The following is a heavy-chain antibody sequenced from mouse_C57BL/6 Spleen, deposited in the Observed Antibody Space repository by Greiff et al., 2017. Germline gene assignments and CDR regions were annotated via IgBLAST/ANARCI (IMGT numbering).Heavy chain of an antibody. Sequence: VQLQQSGGGLVKPGGSLKLSCAASGFTFSDYGMHWVRQAPEKGLEWVAYISSGSSTIYYADTVKGRFTISRDNAKNTLFLQMTSLRSEDTAMYYCARDYYGGYFDYWGQGTTLTVSS. D-gene: IGHD1-1*01. CDR2: ISSGSSTI. CDR3: ARDYYGGYFDY. J-gene: IGHJ2*01. CDR1: GFTFSDYG. V-gene: IGHV5-17*01.